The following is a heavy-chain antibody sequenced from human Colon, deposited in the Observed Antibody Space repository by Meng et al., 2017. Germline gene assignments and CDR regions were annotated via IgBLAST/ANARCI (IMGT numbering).Heavy chain of an antibody. CDR1: GGSVSSGSYY. Sequence: QVQVQESGPGLARPSETLSLTCNVSGGSVSSGSYYWSWIRQPPGKGLEWIGYIYYTGSTNYNPSLKSRVTISVDTSKNQFSLKLSSVTAADTAVYYCARGPLDYWGQGTLVTVSS. J-gene: IGHJ4*02. V-gene: IGHV4-61*01. CDR2: IYYTGST. CDR3: ARGPLDY.